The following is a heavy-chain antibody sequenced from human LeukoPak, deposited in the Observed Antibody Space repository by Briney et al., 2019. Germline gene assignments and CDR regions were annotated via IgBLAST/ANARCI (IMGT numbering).Heavy chain of an antibody. CDR3: ARVVVAATSHNWFDP. Sequence: ASVKVSCTASGYTFTTYGISWVRQAPGQGLEWMGWISAYNGNTNYAQNLQGRVTMTTDTSTSTVYMELRSLRSDDTAVYYCARVVVAATSHNWFDPWGQGTLVTVSS. J-gene: IGHJ5*02. CDR2: ISAYNGNT. V-gene: IGHV1-18*01. D-gene: IGHD2-15*01. CDR1: GYTFTTYG.